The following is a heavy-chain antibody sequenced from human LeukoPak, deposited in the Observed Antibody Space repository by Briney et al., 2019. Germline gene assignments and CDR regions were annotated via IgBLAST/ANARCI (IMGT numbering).Heavy chain of an antibody. V-gene: IGHV3-30*03. CDR3: ARGMTTVNAFDI. CDR1: GFTFSSYG. J-gene: IGHJ3*02. Sequence: GGSLRLSCAASGFTFSSYGMHWVRQAPGKGLEWVAVISYDGSNKYYADSVKGRFTISRDNSKNTLYLQMNSLRAKDTAVYYCARGMTTVNAFDIWGQGTMVTVSS. D-gene: IGHD4-17*01. CDR2: ISYDGSNK.